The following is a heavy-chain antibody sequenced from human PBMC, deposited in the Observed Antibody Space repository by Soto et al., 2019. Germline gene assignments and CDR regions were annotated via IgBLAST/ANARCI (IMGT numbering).Heavy chain of an antibody. V-gene: IGHV3-53*01. CDR2: IYSGDGT. CDR1: GVTVSSSY. D-gene: IGHD6-19*01. CDR3: ARDAGGSGWFS. Sequence: GSLRLSCASSGVTVSSSYMSWVRQAPGKGLDWVSVIYSGDGTYYADSVKGRFTISRDNPKNTLYLQMNSLRAEDTAVYYCARDAGGSGWFSWGQGTLVTVSS. J-gene: IGHJ5*02.